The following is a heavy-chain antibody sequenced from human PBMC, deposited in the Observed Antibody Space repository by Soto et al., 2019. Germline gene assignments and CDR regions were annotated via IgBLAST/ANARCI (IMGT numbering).Heavy chain of an antibody. CDR1: GYSLTSYY. CDR2: TNPSDGST. D-gene: IGHD3-10*02. Sequence: QVQLVQSGAEVKKPGASVKVSCKASGYSLTSYYMHWVRRAPGQGLEWMGITNPSDGSTNYARKCQGRVTMTSDTSTSTVYMEMSSLRSEDTAMYYCARSYVTSRPIDFWGQGTLVTVSS. V-gene: IGHV1-46*01. J-gene: IGHJ4*02. CDR3: ARSYVTSRPIDF.